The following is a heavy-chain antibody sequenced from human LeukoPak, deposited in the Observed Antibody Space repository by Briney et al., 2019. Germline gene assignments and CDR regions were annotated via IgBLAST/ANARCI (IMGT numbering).Heavy chain of an antibody. CDR1: GGSMGNAIYR. Sequence: SETLSLTCLVSGGSMGNAIYRWGWFRQPPGEGLAWIASISYNGITSYSPSLRSRVTISIDTSKKQLSLSLTSMTAADTAIYYCARLPSTDYSIDYWGQGTLVTVSA. CDR3: ARLPSTDYSIDY. CDR2: ISYNGIT. J-gene: IGHJ4*02. V-gene: IGHV4-39*01. D-gene: IGHD3-22*01.